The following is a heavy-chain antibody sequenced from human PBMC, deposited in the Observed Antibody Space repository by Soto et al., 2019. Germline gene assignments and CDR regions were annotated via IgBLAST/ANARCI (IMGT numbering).Heavy chain of an antibody. J-gene: IGHJ6*02. CDR2: INPNNGGT. CDR1: GYIFFGSY. Sequence: QVQLVQSGAEVKKPGASVKVSYKASGYIFFGSYIHWVRQAPGQGLEWMGWINPNNGGTGSAQKFQGRITMTGDTSISTAYMELSRLRSDDTGVYYCARGGRSLHGNYHFGMDVWGQGTTVTVSS. V-gene: IGHV1-2*02. CDR3: ARGGRSLHGNYHFGMDV.